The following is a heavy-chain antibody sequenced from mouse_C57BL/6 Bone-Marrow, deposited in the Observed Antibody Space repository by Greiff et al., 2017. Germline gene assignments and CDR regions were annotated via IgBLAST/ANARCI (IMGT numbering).Heavy chain of an antibody. CDR3: AKGGAYYSNCYAMDY. J-gene: IGHJ4*01. CDR2: ISYSGST. V-gene: IGHV3-8*01. CDR1: GYSITSDY. Sequence: DVMLVESGPGLAKPSQTLSLTCSVTGYSITSDYWNWIRKFPGNKLEYMGYISYSGSTYYNPSLKSRISITRDTSKNQYYLQLNTVTTEYTATYYCAKGGAYYSNCYAMDYWGQGTSVTVSS. D-gene: IGHD2-5*01.